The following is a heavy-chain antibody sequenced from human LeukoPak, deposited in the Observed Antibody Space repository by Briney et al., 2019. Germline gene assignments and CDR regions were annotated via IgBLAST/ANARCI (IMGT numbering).Heavy chain of an antibody. V-gene: IGHV3-30*02. CDR2: IRNDGTHE. Sequence: GGSLRLSCTAPGFTFNIFGMYWVRQAPGKGLEWVAFIRNDGTHEKYGDSVKGRFTISRDNSKNTLYLLMNSLRGEDTAIYYCAKDPENNGYSDGSFDYGGQGTLVSVSS. J-gene: IGHJ4*02. CDR3: AKDPENNGYSDGSFDY. CDR1: GFTFNIFG. D-gene: IGHD3-22*01.